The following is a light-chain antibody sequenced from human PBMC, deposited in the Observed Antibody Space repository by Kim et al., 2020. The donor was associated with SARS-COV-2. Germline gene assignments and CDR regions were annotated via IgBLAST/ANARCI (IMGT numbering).Light chain of an antibody. V-gene: IGLV3-19*01. CDR1: SPRSYY. J-gene: IGLJ3*02. CDR2: GKN. CDR3: NSRDSSGNRV. Sequence: VALGPTVRITCQVDSPRSYYASWYQQKPGQAPVLVIYGKNNRPSGIPDRFSGSSSGNTASLTITGAQAEDEADYYCNSRDSSGNRVFGGGTQLTVL.